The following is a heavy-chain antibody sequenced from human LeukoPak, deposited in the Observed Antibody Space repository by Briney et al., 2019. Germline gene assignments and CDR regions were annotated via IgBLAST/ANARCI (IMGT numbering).Heavy chain of an antibody. CDR3: ARPSPPGDGYNPCDY. V-gene: IGHV3-11*04. CDR2: ISSSGSTI. Sequence: GGSLRLSCAASGFTFSDYNMSWTRQAPGQGLEWISYISSSGSTIYYADSVKGRFTISRDNSKNTVYLQMNSLRTEDTAVYYCARPSPPGDGYNPCDYWGPGALVIVSS. J-gene: IGHJ4*02. CDR1: GFTFSDYN. D-gene: IGHD5-24*01.